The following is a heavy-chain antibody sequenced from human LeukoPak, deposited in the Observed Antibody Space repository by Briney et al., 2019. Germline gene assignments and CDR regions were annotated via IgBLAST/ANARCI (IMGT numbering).Heavy chain of an antibody. Sequence: GGSLRLSRAASGFTVSSNYMTWVRQAPGKGLEWVSVLYGGGGKSYADSVKGRFTISRHNSKNTLYLQMNSLRAEDTAVYYCARAEMATISGLDVWGQGTTVTVSS. CDR3: ARAEMATISGLDV. D-gene: IGHD5-24*01. CDR2: LYGGGGK. V-gene: IGHV3-53*04. J-gene: IGHJ6*02. CDR1: GFTVSSNY.